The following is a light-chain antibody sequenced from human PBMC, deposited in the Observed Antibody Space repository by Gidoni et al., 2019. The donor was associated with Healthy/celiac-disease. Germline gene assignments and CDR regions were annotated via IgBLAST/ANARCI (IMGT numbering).Light chain of an antibody. Sequence: DIQMTQSPSTLSASVGDRVTITCRASQSISSWLAWYQQKPGKAPKLLIYKASSLESGVPSRFSGSGSGTECTLTISSLQPDDFATYYCQQYNSYLCSFGQGTKLEIK. CDR2: KAS. CDR3: QQYNSYLCS. CDR1: QSISSW. J-gene: IGKJ2*04. V-gene: IGKV1-5*03.